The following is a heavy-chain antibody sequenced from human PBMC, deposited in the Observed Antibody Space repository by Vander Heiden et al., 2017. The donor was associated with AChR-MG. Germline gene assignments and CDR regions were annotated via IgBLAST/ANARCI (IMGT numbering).Heavy chain of an antibody. V-gene: IGHV3-74*01. Sequence: EVQMVESGGGLVQPGGSLRLSCAASGFSFSNYWMHWVRQTPGKGLVWVSLINSDGSATNYADSVKGRFTISRDNANNTLFLQINSLRAEDTAVYFCARARTDRLGYCSGGSCSTFDYWGQGTLVTVSS. D-gene: IGHD2-15*01. CDR3: ARARTDRLGYCSGGSCSTFDY. CDR2: INSDGSAT. CDR1: GFSFSNYW. J-gene: IGHJ4*02.